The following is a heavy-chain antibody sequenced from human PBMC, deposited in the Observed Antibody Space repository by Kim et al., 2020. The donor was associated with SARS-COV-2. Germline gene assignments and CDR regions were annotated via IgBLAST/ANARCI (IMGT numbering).Heavy chain of an antibody. D-gene: IGHD3-3*01. CDR2: IIPIFGTA. CDR3: ARVGYDFWSGYPRPSYYYYGMDV. Sequence: SVKVSCKASGGTFSSYAISWVRQAPGQGLEWMGGIIPIFGTANYAQKFQGRVTITADASTSTAYMELSSLRSEDTAVYYCARVGYDFWSGYPRPSYYYYGMDVWGQGTTVTVSS. V-gene: IGHV1-69*13. J-gene: IGHJ6*02. CDR1: GGTFSSYA.